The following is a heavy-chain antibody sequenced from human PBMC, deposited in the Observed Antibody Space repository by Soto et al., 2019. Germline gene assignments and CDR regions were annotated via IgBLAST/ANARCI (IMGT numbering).Heavy chain of an antibody. CDR2: FDPEDGET. Sequence: GASVKVSCKVSGYTLTELSMHWVRQAPGKGLEWMGGFDPEDGETIYAQKFQGRVTMTEDTSTDTAYMELSSLRSEDTAVYYCATVATPQSTVDEIGWFDPWGQGTLVTVSS. CDR3: ATVATPQSTVDEIGWFDP. D-gene: IGHD4-17*01. CDR1: GYTLTELS. J-gene: IGHJ5*02. V-gene: IGHV1-24*01.